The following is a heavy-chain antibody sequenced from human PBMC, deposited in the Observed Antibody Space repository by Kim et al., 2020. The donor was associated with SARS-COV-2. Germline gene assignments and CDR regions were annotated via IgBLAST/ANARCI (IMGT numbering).Heavy chain of an antibody. CDR3: AKGRITILSGLDF. CDR1: GFTFSSYA. D-gene: IGHD3-9*01. J-gene: IGHJ6*02. CDR2: ISGSVGST. V-gene: IGHV3-23*01. Sequence: GGSLRLSCAASGFTFSSYAMSWVRQAPGKGLEWVSAISGSVGSTYYADSVKGRFTISRDNSKNTLYLQMNSLRAEDTPVYYCAKGRITILSGLDFWGQGTTVTVSS.